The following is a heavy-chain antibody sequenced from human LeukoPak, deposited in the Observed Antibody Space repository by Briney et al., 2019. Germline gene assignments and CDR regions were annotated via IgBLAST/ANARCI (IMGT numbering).Heavy chain of an antibody. J-gene: IGHJ5*02. D-gene: IGHD4-23*01. CDR3: ARDNSVEDTAWWFDP. V-gene: IGHV1-46*01. Sequence: GASVKVSCKASGYTFTSYYIHWMRQAPGQGLEWMGIINPSGGSTSYAQKFQGRVTMTRDMSTSTDYMELSSLRSEDTAVYYCARDNSVEDTAWWFDPWGQGTLVTVSS. CDR1: GYTFTSYY. CDR2: INPSGGST.